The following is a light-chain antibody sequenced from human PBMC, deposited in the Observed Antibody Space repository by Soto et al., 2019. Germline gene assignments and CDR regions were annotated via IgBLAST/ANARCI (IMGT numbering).Light chain of an antibody. J-gene: IGKJ3*01. V-gene: IGKV3-20*01. CDR3: QHYGTSRVT. Sequence: EIVLTQSPGTLSLSPGERATLSCRASQSVSNNYLAWYQQKPGQAPRLLIYGASIRATGVPDRFSGSGSVTDFTLTISRLEPEDFAVYSCQHYGTSRVTFGPGTKVDIK. CDR2: GAS. CDR1: QSVSNNY.